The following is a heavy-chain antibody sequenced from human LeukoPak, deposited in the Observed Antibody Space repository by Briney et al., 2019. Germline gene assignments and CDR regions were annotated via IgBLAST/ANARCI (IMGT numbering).Heavy chain of an antibody. D-gene: IGHD1-26*01. V-gene: IGHV5-51*01. CDR1: GYSFTSHY. CDR2: INPGDSDI. CDR3: ARRVGNSGSLRNFDS. J-gene: IGHJ4*02. Sequence: GESLKISCKGSGYSFTSHYVAWVRQMPGKGLEWMGIINPGDSDITYSPSFQGQATISADKSITTAYLQWSSLKASDTAIYYCARRVGNSGSLRNFDSWGQGTLVTVSS.